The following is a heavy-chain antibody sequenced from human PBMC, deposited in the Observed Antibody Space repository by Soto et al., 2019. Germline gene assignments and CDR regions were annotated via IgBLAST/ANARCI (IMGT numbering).Heavy chain of an antibody. J-gene: IGHJ3*02. V-gene: IGHV1-58*02. Sequence: ASVKVSCKASGFTFTSSAMQWVRQARGQRLEWIGWIVVGSGNTNYAQKFQERVTITRDMSTSTAYMELSSLRSEDTAVYYCAAHLRYFDWLWIPDAFDIWGQGTIVTVSS. D-gene: IGHD3-9*01. CDR3: AAHLRYFDWLWIPDAFDI. CDR1: GFTFTSSA. CDR2: IVVGSGNT.